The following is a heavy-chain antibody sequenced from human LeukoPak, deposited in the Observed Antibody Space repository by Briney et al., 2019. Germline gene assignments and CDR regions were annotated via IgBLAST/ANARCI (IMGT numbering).Heavy chain of an antibody. CDR2: ISSSSSYI. CDR1: GFTVSSNY. D-gene: IGHD4-17*01. J-gene: IGHJ4*02. V-gene: IGHV3-21*01. CDR3: ARGPTTVTTFDY. Sequence: GGSLRLSCAASGFTVSSNYMGWVRQAPGKGLEWVSSISSSSSYIYYADSVKGRFTISRDNAKNSLYLQMNSLRAEDTAVYYCARGPTTVTTFDYWGQGTLVTVSS.